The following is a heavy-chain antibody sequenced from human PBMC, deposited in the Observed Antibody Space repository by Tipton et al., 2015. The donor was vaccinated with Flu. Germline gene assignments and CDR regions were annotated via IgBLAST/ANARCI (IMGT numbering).Heavy chain of an antibody. J-gene: IGHJ3*02. V-gene: IGHV1-3*01. CDR1: GYTFTRYA. CDR2: INAGNGNT. CDR3: ARWESSGFPFDI. D-gene: IGHD6-19*01. Sequence: QLVQSGAEVKKPGASVKVSCKASGYTFTRYAMHWVRQAPGQRLEWMGWINAGNGNTKYSQKFQGRVTITRDTFASTAYMELSSLRSEDTAVYYCARWESSGFPFDIWGQGTMVTVSS.